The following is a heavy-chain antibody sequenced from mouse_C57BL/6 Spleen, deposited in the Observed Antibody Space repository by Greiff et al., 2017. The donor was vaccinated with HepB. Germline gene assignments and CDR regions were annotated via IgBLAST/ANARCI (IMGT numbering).Heavy chain of an antibody. CDR3: ARRDSSGPFDY. Sequence: VQLQQSGAELVKPGASVKISCKASGYAFSSYWMNWVKQRPGKGLEWIGQIYPGDGDTNYNGKFKGKATLTADKSSSTAYMQRSSLTSEDSAVYFCARRDSSGPFDYWGQGTTLTVSS. CDR2: IYPGDGDT. V-gene: IGHV1-80*01. D-gene: IGHD3-2*02. J-gene: IGHJ2*01. CDR1: GYAFSSYW.